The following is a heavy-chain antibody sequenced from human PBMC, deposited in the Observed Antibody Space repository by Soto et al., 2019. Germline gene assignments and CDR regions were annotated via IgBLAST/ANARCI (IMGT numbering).Heavy chain of an antibody. Sequence: ASVKVSCKASGYTFTTYPIHWVRQAPGHRLEWMAWINAGNGDTKFSQRFQGRVTITRDTSANTAYMELTSLRSEDTAVYYCAREGRGTVPTAMYYYYYMDVWGKGTTVTVSS. V-gene: IGHV1-3*01. CDR3: AREGRGTVPTAMYYYYYMDV. CDR2: INAGNGDT. D-gene: IGHD2-2*01. J-gene: IGHJ6*03. CDR1: GYTFTTYP.